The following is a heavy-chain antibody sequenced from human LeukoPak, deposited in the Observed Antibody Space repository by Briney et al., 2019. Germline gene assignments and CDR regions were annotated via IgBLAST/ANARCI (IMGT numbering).Heavy chain of an antibody. CDR3: ARAPIPDYYAARGGYYGVDV. V-gene: IGHV3-48*03. CDR2: IRSNGNTK. Sequence: GETLRLSCAASGFTYSIYEKNRVHHALGFGLEHHSYIRSNGNTKYYADPVKSSYTISRDNVKNSLFLQMNRLRAEDTAVYYCARAPIPDYYAARGGYYGVDVWGKGTTVTVSS. CDR1: GFTYSIYE. D-gene: IGHD3-10*01. J-gene: IGHJ6*04.